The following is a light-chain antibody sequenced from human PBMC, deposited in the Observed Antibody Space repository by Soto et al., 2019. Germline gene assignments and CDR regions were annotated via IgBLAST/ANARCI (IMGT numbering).Light chain of an antibody. Sequence: QSVLTQPASVSGSPGQSITISCTGTTSDVGRYDYVSWYQQHPGKAPKLVIFEVTRRPSESSNRFSGSKSGNTASLTISGLQAEDEAYYYCSSYRSGGTLIFGGGTKVTVL. V-gene: IGLV2-14*01. CDR2: EVT. CDR3: SSYRSGGTLI. CDR1: TSDVGRYDY. J-gene: IGLJ2*01.